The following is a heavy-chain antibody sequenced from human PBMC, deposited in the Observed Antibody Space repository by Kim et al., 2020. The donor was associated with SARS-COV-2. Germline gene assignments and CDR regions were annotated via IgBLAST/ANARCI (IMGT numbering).Heavy chain of an antibody. CDR3: VKDHSFAFGIAARPVTAFDI. CDR1: GFTFSSYA. V-gene: IGHV3-64D*09. J-gene: IGHJ3*02. D-gene: IGHD6-6*01. CDR2: ISSNGGST. Sequence: GGSLRLSCSASGFTFSSYAMHWVRQAPGKGLEYVSAISSNGGSTYYADSVKGRFTISRDNSKNTLYLQMSSLRAEDTAVYYCVKDHSFAFGIAARPVTAFDIWGQGTMVTVSS.